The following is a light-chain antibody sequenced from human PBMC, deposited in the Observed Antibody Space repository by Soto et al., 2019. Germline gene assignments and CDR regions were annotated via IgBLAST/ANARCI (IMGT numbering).Light chain of an antibody. V-gene: IGKV3-20*01. Sequence: EIVLTQSPGTLSLSPGERATLSCRASESVSGGSLAWYQQRPGQAPRLLIYASSSRATGIPDRFSGSGSGTDFTLTITRLEPEDFAVSYCQQYGISPRTFGQGTKVEIK. CDR3: QQYGISPRT. CDR1: ESVSGGS. CDR2: ASS. J-gene: IGKJ1*01.